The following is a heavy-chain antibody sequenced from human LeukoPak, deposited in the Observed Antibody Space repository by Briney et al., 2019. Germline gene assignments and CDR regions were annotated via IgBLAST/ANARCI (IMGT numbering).Heavy chain of an antibody. J-gene: IGHJ6*03. D-gene: IGHD1-1*01. CDR3: ARTQLERSRLYHYYYYIDV. CDR1: GYTFTGYY. CDR2: INPNSGGT. V-gene: IGHV1-2*02. Sequence: EASVKVSCKASGYTFTGYYMHWVRQAPGQGLEWMGWINPNSGGTNYAQKFQGRVTMTRDTSISTAYMELSRLRSDDTAVYYCARTQLERSRLYHYYYYIDVWGKGTTVTVSS.